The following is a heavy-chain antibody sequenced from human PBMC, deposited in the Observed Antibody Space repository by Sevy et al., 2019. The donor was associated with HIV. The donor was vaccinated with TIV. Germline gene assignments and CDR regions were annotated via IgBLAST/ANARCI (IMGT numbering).Heavy chain of an antibody. CDR2: IDPKSGGT. V-gene: IGHV1-2*02. CDR1: GYTFTDYY. J-gene: IGHJ6*02. D-gene: IGHD3-3*01. Sequence: VSVKVSCKASGYTFTDYYTHWVRQAPGQGLEWMGWIDPKSGGTKYAQKFKGRITMTRDTSISTAYLELSRLRSDDTAVYLCAREFYDSWSGPIDFFYGMDVWGQGTTVTVSS. CDR3: AREFYDSWSGPIDFFYGMDV.